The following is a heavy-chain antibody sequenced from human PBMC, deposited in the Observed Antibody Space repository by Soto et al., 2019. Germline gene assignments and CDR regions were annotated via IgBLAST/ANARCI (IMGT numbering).Heavy chain of an antibody. Sequence: QVQLVESGGGVVQPGRSLRLSCAASGFTFSSYGMHWVRQAPGKGLEWVAVIWYDGSNKYYADSVKGRFTISRDNSKNTLYLQMNRLRAEDTAVYYCARDNYGGNPFIFRYYYYGMDVWGQGTTVTVSS. J-gene: IGHJ6*01. D-gene: IGHD4-17*01. V-gene: IGHV3-33*01. CDR2: IWYDGSNK. CDR1: GFTFSSYG. CDR3: ARDNYGGNPFIFRYYYYGMDV.